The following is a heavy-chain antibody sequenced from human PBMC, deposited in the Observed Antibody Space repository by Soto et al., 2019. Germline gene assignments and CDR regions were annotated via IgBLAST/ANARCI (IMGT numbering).Heavy chain of an antibody. J-gene: IGHJ4*02. V-gene: IGHV4-31*03. CDR1: GGSISSGGYY. D-gene: IGHD3-22*01. CDR2: IYYSGST. CDR3: ARSGNYDSSGYYFDF. Sequence: ASETLSLTCTVSGGSISSGGYYWNWIRQHPGKGLEWIGYIYYSGSTYYNPSLKSRVTISMDTSKNQFSLKLRSVTAADTAVYYCARSGNYDSSGYYFDFWGQGTLVTVSS.